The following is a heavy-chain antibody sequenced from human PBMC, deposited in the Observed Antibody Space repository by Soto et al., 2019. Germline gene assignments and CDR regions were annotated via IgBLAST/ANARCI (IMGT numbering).Heavy chain of an antibody. CDR3: SRGRSTFTWS. J-gene: IGHJ5*02. Sequence: QVELVQSGAQVERPGASVKLSCKASGYSFTDYYIHWVRQAPGQGLEWLGWINANGGATNYAEKFQDRLTLTRDTSIDTAFMELTRLTSDDTALYFCSRGRSTFTWSWGQGTLVAVAS. D-gene: IGHD3-16*01. CDR1: GYSFTDYY. V-gene: IGHV1-2*02. CDR2: INANGGAT.